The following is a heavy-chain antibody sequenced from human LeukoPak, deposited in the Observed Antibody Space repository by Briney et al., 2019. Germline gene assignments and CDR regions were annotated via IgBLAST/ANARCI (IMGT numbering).Heavy chain of an antibody. D-gene: IGHD4-23*01. V-gene: IGHV3-23*01. J-gene: IGHJ4*02. CDR1: GFTLSSYA. Sequence: PGGSQRLSCAASGFTLSSYAMTWVRQAPGKGLEWVSAISGGGGSTYYADSVKGRFNISRDNSKKTMYPQVNSLSAEDTAVYYCAKRAVETAHYFDYWGQGTLVTVSS. CDR3: AKRAVETAHYFDY. CDR2: ISGGGGST.